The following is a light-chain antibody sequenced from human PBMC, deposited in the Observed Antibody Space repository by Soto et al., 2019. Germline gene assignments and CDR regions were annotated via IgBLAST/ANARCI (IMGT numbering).Light chain of an antibody. CDR1: QSVLYTSNNKNY. J-gene: IGKJ4*01. Sequence: DIVMTQSPDSLAVSLGERATINCKSSQSVLYTSNNKNYLAWYQQKPGQPPKLLIYWASTRESGVPDRFNGSGSGTDFTLTISSLQAEDVAVYYCQQYYSTPLLTFGGGTKVDIK. V-gene: IGKV4-1*01. CDR2: WAS. CDR3: QQYYSTPLLT.